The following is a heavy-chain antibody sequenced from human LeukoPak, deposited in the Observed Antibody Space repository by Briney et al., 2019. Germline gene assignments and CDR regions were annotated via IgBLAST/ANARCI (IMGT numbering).Heavy chain of an antibody. D-gene: IGHD1-1*01. CDR3: TTDNSLGTRDY. CDR2: IKSKTDGETT. Sequence: PGGSLRLSCAASGFTFSNAWMSWVRQAPGKGLEWVGRIKSKTDGETTDYAAPVKGRFTISRDDSKNTLYLQMDSLKTEDTAVYYCTTDNSLGTRDYWGQGNLVTVSS. J-gene: IGHJ4*02. V-gene: IGHV3-15*01. CDR1: GFTFSNAW.